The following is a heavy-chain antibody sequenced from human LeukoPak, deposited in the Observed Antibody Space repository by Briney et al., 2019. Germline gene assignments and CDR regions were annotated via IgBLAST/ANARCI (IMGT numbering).Heavy chain of an antibody. D-gene: IGHD1-14*01. J-gene: IGHJ6*03. V-gene: IGHV4-4*07. Sequence: SETLSLTCTVSGGSISSYYWSCIRQPAGKGLEWSGRIYTSGSTNYNPSLKSRVTMSVDTSKNQFSLKLSSVTAADTAVYYCARGYGYYYYMDVWGKGTTVTVSS. CDR2: IYTSGST. CDR3: ARGYGYYYYMDV. CDR1: GGSISSYY.